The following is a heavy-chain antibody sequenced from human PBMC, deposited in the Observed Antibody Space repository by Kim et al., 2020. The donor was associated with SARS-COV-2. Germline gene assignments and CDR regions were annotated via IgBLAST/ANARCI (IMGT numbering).Heavy chain of an antibody. D-gene: IGHD6-19*01. CDR1: GGSISSSSYY. J-gene: IGHJ5*02. CDR2: IYYSGST. Sequence: SETLSLTCTVSGGSISSSSYYWGWIRQPPGKGLEWIGSIYYSGSTYYNPSLKSRVTISVDTSKNQFSLKLSSVTAAVTAVYYCARIAVAGKRTFDPWGQGTLVTVSS. V-gene: IGHV4-39*01. CDR3: ARIAVAGKRTFDP.